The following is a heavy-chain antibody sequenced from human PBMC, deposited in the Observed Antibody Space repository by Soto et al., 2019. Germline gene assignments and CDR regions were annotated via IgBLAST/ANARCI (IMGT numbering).Heavy chain of an antibody. CDR3: ARQRTIAVAGGDHYYGMDV. V-gene: IGHV4-59*08. D-gene: IGHD6-19*01. Sequence: NPSETLSLTCTVSGDSISSYYWSWIRQPPGKGLEWIGYIYYSVSTNYNPSLKSRLTISVDTSKNQFSLKLSSVTAAETAVYYCARQRTIAVAGGDHYYGMDVWGQGTTVTVSS. CDR1: GDSISSYY. J-gene: IGHJ6*02. CDR2: IYYSVST.